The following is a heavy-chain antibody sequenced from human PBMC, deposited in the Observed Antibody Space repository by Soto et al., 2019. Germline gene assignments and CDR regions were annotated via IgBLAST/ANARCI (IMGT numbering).Heavy chain of an antibody. J-gene: IGHJ2*01. V-gene: IGHV1-69*02. D-gene: IGHD4-17*01. CDR3: ARANYGDHAWGYFDL. CDR2: IIPILGIA. Sequence: QVQLVQSGAEVKKPGSSVKVSCKASGGTFSSYTISWVRQAPGQGLEWMGRIIPILGIANYAQKFQGRVTITADKSTSTAYMELSSLRSEDTAVYYCARANYGDHAWGYFDLWGRGTLVTVSS. CDR1: GGTFSSYT.